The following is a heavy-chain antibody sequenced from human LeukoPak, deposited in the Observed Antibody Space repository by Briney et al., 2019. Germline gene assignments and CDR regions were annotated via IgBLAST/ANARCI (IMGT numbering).Heavy chain of an antibody. CDR2: VNPNSDIT. Sequence: ASVKVSCKASGYTFTNYDIHWVRQAAGQGLEWMGWVNPNSDITHYSQKFQGRVTMTQNSSISTAYMELSSLRSEDTAVYYCASGAAYNYGYWGQGALVTVSS. CDR3: ASGAAYNYGY. V-gene: IGHV1-8*01. D-gene: IGHD2-2*03. J-gene: IGHJ4*02. CDR1: GYTFTNYD.